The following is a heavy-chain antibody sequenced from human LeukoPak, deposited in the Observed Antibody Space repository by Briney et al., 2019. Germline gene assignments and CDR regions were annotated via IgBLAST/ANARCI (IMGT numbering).Heavy chain of an antibody. Sequence: HPGGSLRLSCAASGFTLSSSAMSWVRQAPGKGLEWVSSSGSGGGTYYADSVKGRFTISRESSKNTLDLQMNSLRAEDTAVYYCAKRGREITTFLYYFDYWGQGTLVTVSS. D-gene: IGHD4-11*01. CDR1: GFTLSSSA. CDR2: SGSGGGT. CDR3: AKRGREITTFLYYFDY. J-gene: IGHJ4*02. V-gene: IGHV3-23*01.